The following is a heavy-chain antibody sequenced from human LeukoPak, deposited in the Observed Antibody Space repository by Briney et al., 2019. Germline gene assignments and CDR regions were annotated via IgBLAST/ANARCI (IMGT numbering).Heavy chain of an antibody. CDR3: ARGWDSGYDVNWFDP. CDR2: INPNSGGT. V-gene: IGHV1-2*02. Sequence: GASVTVSFKSSVYTFTFYYMHWVRQAPGQGFEWMGWINPNSGGTNYAQKFQGRVTMTRDMSISTAYMELSRLTSDDTAVYFCARGWDSGYDVNWFDPWGQGTLVTVSS. J-gene: IGHJ5*02. D-gene: IGHD5-12*01. CDR1: VYTFTFYY.